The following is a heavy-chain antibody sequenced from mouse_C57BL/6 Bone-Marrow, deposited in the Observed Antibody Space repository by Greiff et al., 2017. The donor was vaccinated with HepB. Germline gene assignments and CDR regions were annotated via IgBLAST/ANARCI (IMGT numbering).Heavy chain of an antibody. CDR1: GYTFTSYG. V-gene: IGHV1-81*01. D-gene: IGHD1-1*01. CDR3: ARDVYYYGSSSYY. Sequence: QVQLQQSGAELARPGASVKLSCKASGYTFTSYGISWVKQRPGQGLEWIGEIYPRSGNTNYNQKFKGKATLTADKSSSTAYMQLRSLTSEDSAVYVCARDVYYYGSSSYYWGQGTTLTVSS. J-gene: IGHJ2*01. CDR2: IYPRSGNT.